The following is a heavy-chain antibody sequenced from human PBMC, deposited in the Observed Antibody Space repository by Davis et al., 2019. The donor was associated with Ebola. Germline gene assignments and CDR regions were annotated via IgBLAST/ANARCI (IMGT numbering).Heavy chain of an antibody. D-gene: IGHD5-12*01. CDR2: VSFDETYK. CDR3: ARVISPRRVWGGYEY. J-gene: IGHJ4*02. CDR1: GFTFSTYG. Sequence: GESLKISCEVSGFTFSTYGIHWVRQAPGKGLEWVAIVSFDETYKNYADSVKGRFTISKDNSKNTVSLQMNSLRLEDTAVYYCARVISPRRVWGGYEYWGQGSLVTVSS. V-gene: IGHV3-30*03.